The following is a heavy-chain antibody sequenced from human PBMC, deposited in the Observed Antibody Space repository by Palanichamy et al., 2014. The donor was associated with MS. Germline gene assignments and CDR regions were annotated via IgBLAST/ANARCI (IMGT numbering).Heavy chain of an antibody. CDR1: GGSISSDDYY. V-gene: IGHV4-30-4*01. CDR3: AREFGERGNWYFDL. J-gene: IGHJ2*01. Sequence: QVQLQESGPGLVKPSQTLSLTCTVSGGSISSDDYYWSWIRQPPGKGLEWIGYIYYSGSTYYNPPLKSRVTISVDTSKNQFSLKLSSVTAADTAVYYCAREFGERGNWYFDLWGRGTLVTVSS. D-gene: IGHD3-10*01. CDR2: IYYSGST.